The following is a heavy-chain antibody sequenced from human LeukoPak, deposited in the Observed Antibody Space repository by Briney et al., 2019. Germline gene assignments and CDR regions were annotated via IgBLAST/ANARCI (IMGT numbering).Heavy chain of an antibody. CDR2: ISANNGNT. V-gene: IGHV1-18*01. D-gene: IGHD1-1*01. J-gene: IGHJ4*02. CDR3: ARGNCAGSY. Sequence: ASVKVSCKASDYTFTSYGISWVRQAPGQGLEWMGWISANNGNTDYAQKVQGRVIMTTDTSTTTVYMELRSLRSDDTAVYYCARGNCAGSYWGQGTLVTVSS. CDR1: DYTFTSYG.